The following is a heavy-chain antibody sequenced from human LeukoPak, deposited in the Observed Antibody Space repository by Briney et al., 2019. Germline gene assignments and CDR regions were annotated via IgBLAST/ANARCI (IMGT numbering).Heavy chain of an antibody. J-gene: IGHJ4*02. V-gene: IGHV1-2*02. CDR1: GYTFTDYY. Sequence: ASVKVSCKASGYTFTDYYMHWVRQAPGQGLGWMGWINPNSGGTNYAQRFQGRVTMTRDTSISTAYMEVSRLRSDDTAVYYCAREIRGYSCDYWGQGTRVTVSS. D-gene: IGHD5-18*01. CDR3: AREIRGYSCDY. CDR2: INPNSGGT.